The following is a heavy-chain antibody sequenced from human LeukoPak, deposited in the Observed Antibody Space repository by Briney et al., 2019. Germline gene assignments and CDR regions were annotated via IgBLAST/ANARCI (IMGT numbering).Heavy chain of an antibody. V-gene: IGHV3-73*01. CDR3: TRDCTNGVCSYYYYMDV. Sequence: GGSLRLSCAASGFTFSGSAMHWVRQASGKGLEWVGRIRSKANSYATAYAASVKGRFTISRDDSKNTAYLQMNSLKTEDTAVYYCTRDCTNGVCSYYYYMDVWGKGTTVTVSS. D-gene: IGHD2-8*01. CDR1: GFTFSGSA. CDR2: IRSKANSYAT. J-gene: IGHJ6*03.